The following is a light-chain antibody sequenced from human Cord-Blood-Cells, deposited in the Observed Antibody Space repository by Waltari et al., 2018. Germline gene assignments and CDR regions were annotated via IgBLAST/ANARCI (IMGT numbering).Light chain of an antibody. CDR3: CSYAGSYTLV. Sequence: QSALTQPSSVSGSPGQSVTIPCTGTSSDVGGHNYVSWYQQHPGKAPKLMIYDVSKRPSGVPDRFSGSKSGNTASLTISGLQAEDEADYYCCSYAGSYTLVFGGGTKLTVL. J-gene: IGLJ2*01. CDR2: DVS. CDR1: SSDVGGHNY. V-gene: IGLV2-11*01.